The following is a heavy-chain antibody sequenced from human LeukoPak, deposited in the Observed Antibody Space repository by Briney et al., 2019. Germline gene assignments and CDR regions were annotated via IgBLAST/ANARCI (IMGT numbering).Heavy chain of an antibody. D-gene: IGHD3-10*01. Sequence: GGSLRLSCAASGFTFDDYAMHWVRQTPGKGLEWVSLISWDGYSTYYADSVKGRFTISRDNSKNSLYLQMNSLRAEDTALYYCAKVFYGSGSYGTNCYGMDVWGKGTTVTVSS. CDR2: ISWDGYST. CDR1: GFTFDDYA. J-gene: IGHJ6*04. CDR3: AKVFYGSGSYGTNCYGMDV. V-gene: IGHV3-43D*04.